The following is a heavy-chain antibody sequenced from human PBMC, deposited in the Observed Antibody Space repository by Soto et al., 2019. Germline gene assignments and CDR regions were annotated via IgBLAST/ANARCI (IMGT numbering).Heavy chain of an antibody. CDR2: ISSSGSTI. CDR3: APVAANF. D-gene: IGHD2-15*01. J-gene: IGHJ4*02. Sequence: EVQLVESGGGLVQPGGSLRLSCAASGFTFSSYSMNWVRQAPGKGLEWVSYISSSGSTIYYADSVKGRFTISRENAKNSLFLQMNGLRAGGPAVYYCAPVAANFWGQGTLVTVSS. V-gene: IGHV3-48*01. CDR1: GFTFSSYS.